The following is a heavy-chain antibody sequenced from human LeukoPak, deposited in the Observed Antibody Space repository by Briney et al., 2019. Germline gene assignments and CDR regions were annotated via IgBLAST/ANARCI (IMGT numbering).Heavy chain of an antibody. D-gene: IGHD6-6*01. V-gene: IGHV3-48*01. CDR3: ARDGSLSIEYSSSSGFEY. Sequence: GGSLRLSCAASGFTFSSYSMSWVRQAPGKGLEWVSFISSSSNTKYNADSVKGRFTISRDNSKNTLYLQMNSLRAEDTAVYYCARDGSLSIEYSSSSGFEYWGQGTLVTVSS. CDR2: ISSSSNTK. J-gene: IGHJ4*02. CDR1: GFTFSSYS.